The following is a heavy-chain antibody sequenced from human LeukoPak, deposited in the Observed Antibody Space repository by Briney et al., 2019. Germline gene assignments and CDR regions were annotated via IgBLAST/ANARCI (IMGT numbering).Heavy chain of an antibody. CDR3: ARHISGGATLD. D-gene: IGHD2-15*01. CDR1: GDSMGRYY. J-gene: IGHJ4*02. CDR2: IHTSGTT. V-gene: IGHV4-4*07. Sequence: SETLSLTCTVSGDSMGRYYWSFIRQPAGKGLEWIGRIHTSGTTWYNASLKSRVTMSVDASKNQFSLRLSSVTAADTAVYYCARHISGGATLDWGQGTLVTVSS.